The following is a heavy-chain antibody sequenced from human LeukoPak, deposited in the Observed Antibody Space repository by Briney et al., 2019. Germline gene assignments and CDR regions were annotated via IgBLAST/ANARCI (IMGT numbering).Heavy chain of an antibody. CDR2: IYYSGST. J-gene: IGHJ2*01. V-gene: IGHV4-39*07. D-gene: IGHD3-10*01. CDR1: GDSISSSGYY. Sequence: PSETLSLTCTVSGDSISSSGYYWGWIRQSPGKGLEWIGTIYYSGSTYYNPSLKSRVTISVDTSKNQFSLKLSSVTAADTAVYYCARGPGSEARGVSYFDLWGRGTLVTVSS. CDR3: ARGPGSEARGVSYFDL.